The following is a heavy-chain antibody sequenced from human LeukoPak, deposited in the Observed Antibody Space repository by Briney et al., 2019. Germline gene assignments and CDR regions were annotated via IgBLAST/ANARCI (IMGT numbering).Heavy chain of an antibody. CDR2: ISSSSSTI. J-gene: IGHJ4*02. CDR3: ARHMGTSSRVAPLKY. Sequence: PGGSLRLSCAASGFTFSSYSMNWVRQAPGKGLEWVSYISSSSSTIYYADSVKGRFTISRDNAKNSLYLQMNSLRAEDTAVYYCARHMGTSSRVAPLKYWGQGTLVSVSS. V-gene: IGHV3-48*01. D-gene: IGHD1-14*01. CDR1: GFTFSSYS.